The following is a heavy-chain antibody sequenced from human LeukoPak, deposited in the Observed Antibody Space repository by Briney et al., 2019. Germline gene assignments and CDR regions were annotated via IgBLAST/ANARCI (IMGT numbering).Heavy chain of an antibody. CDR3: ARGGFSSSWYPYYCDY. CDR2: ISAYNGNT. CDR1: GYTFTSYG. V-gene: IGHV1-18*01. D-gene: IGHD6-13*01. J-gene: IGHJ4*02. Sequence: ASVKVSCKASGYTFTSYGISWVRQAPGQGLEWMGWISAYNGNTNYAQKLQGRVTMTTDTYTSTAYMELRGLRSDDTGVYYCARGGFSSSWYPYYCDYWGQGTLVTVSS.